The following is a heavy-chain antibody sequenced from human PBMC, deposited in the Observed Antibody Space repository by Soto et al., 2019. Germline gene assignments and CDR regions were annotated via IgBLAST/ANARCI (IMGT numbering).Heavy chain of an antibody. CDR1: GFTFGEYA. V-gene: IGHV3-49*04. Sequence: GGSLRPSCTASGFTFGEYAMSWVRQAPGKGREWVGFIRSKAYGGTTEYAASVKGRFTISRDDSKSIAYLQMNSLKTEDTAVYYCTRDHERASSSWNPTFDYWGQGTLVTVSS. CDR3: TRDHERASSSWNPTFDY. D-gene: IGHD6-13*01. J-gene: IGHJ4*02. CDR2: IRSKAYGGTT.